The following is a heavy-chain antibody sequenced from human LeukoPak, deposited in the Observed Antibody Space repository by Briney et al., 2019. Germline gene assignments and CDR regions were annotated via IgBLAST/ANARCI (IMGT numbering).Heavy chain of an antibody. J-gene: IGHJ1*01. D-gene: IGHD3-22*01. CDR1: GGSFSGYY. V-gene: IGHV4-34*01. Sequence: PSETLSLTCAVYGGSFSGYYWSWIRQPPGKGLEWIGENNHSGSTNYNPSLKSRVTISVDTSKNQFSLKLSSVTAADTAVYYCATRNHYYDSSGYIEYFQHWGQGTLVTVSS. CDR3: ATRNHYYDSSGYIEYFQH. CDR2: NNHSGST.